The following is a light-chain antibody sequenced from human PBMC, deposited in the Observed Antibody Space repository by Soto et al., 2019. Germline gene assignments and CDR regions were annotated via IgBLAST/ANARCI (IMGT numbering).Light chain of an antibody. CDR3: QQCDSYPYT. CDR1: QSVSTW. CDR2: KAS. Sequence: DIQITQSPSTLSASVGDRVTITCRASQSVSTWLAWYQHKPGKAPNLLIYKASNLESGVPSRFSGSGYGTEFTLTISSLQPDDFTTYYCQQCDSYPYTFGQGTRLEIK. V-gene: IGKV1-5*03. J-gene: IGKJ5*01.